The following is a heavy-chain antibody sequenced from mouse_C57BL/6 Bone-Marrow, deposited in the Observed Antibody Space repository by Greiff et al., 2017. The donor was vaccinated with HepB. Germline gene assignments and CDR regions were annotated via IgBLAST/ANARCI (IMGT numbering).Heavy chain of an antibody. CDR1: GYTFTSYW. CDR2: INPSNGGT. J-gene: IGHJ2*01. CDR3: ARSATVVATKYYFDY. D-gene: IGHD1-1*01. Sequence: QVQLQQPGTELVKPGASVKLSCKASGYTFTSYWMHWVKQRPGQGLEWIGNINPSNGGTNYNEKFKRKATLTVDKSSSTAYMQLSSLTSEDSAVYYCARSATVVATKYYFDYWGQGTTLTVSS. V-gene: IGHV1-53*01.